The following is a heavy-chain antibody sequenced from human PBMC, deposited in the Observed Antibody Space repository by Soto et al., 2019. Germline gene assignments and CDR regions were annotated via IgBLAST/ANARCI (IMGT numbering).Heavy chain of an antibody. Sequence: SSETLSLTCTVSGGSISSSSYYWGWIRQPPGKGLEWIGSIYYSGSAYYNPSLKSRVTISVDTSKNQFSLKLSSVTAADTAVYYCAVGDYYYMDVWGKGTTVTVSS. V-gene: IGHV4-39*01. CDR2: IYYSGSA. J-gene: IGHJ6*03. CDR3: AVGDYYYMDV. CDR1: GGSISSSSYY.